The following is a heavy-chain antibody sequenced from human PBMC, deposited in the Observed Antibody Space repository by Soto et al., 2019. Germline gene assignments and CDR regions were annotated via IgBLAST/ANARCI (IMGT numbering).Heavy chain of an antibody. CDR2: IWVDGDNE. J-gene: IGHJ6*02. CDR3: AREHSSTWYNGMDV. CDR1: GFMFSDYG. D-gene: IGHD6-19*01. Sequence: QVQLVESGGGVVQPGRALRLSCVASGFMFSDYGMHWVRQAPGKGLEWVAAIWVDGDNEFYADSVKGRFTISRDNSKNTLYLQMNTLRADDTAVYYCAREHSSTWYNGMDVWGQGTTVTVSS. V-gene: IGHV3-33*01.